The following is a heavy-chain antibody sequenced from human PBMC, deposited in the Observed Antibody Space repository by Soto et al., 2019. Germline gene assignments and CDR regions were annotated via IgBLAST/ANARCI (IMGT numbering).Heavy chain of an antibody. V-gene: IGHV4-61*08. CDR2: IYHSGST. CDR3: ARPGNGWEFPFDY. J-gene: IGHJ4*02. D-gene: IGHD1-26*01. CDR1: GGSVSNDAYY. Sequence: QVQLQESGPGLVKPSETLSLTCIVSGGSVSNDAYYWSWIRQPPGEGLEWIGYIYHSGSTYYNPSLKSLVTLAADTSANQFSLTVSSVTAADTPVYYCARPGNGWEFPFDYLGQGTLVNFSS.